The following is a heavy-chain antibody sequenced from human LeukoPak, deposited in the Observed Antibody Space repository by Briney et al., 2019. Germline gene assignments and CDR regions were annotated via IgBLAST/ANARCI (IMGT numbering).Heavy chain of an antibody. D-gene: IGHD3-16*01. CDR1: GFTVSAKY. V-gene: IGHV3-66*02. J-gene: IGHJ5*01. CDR2: IYSDGGT. CDR3: ARDGGFGGPGGDNWFDS. Sequence: PGGSLRLSCAASGFTVSAKYMSWVRQGPGKGLDWISSIYSDGGTNYADSVKGRFAISRDNSKNTLYLQMSSLRPEDTAVYYCARDGGFGGPGGDNWFDSWGQGALVTVSS.